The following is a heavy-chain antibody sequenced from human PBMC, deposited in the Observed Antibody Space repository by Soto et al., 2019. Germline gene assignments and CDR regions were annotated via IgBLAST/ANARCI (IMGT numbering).Heavy chain of an antibody. D-gene: IGHD3-22*01. CDR3: ARDTYYYDSSDHFAADAFDI. Sequence: EVQLVESGGGLVQPGGSLRLSCAASGFTSSSYWIHWVRQAPGKGLVWVSRISNDGSSTNYADSVKGRFTISRDNAKNTVYLQINSLRAEDTAVYYCARDTYYYDSSDHFAADAFDIWCQGTMVTVSS. CDR1: GFTSSSYW. V-gene: IGHV3-74*01. J-gene: IGHJ3*02. CDR2: ISNDGSST.